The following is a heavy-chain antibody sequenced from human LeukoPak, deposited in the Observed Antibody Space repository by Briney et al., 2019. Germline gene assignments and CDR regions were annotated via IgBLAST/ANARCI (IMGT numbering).Heavy chain of an antibody. V-gene: IGHV3-21*01. CDR1: GFTFSSYT. D-gene: IGHD1-26*01. J-gene: IGHJ4*02. CDR2: ISSSSSYI. Sequence: GGSLRLSCAASGFTFSSYTMNWVRQAPGKGLEWVSSISSSSSYINYADSVKGPFTISRDNAKNSLYLQMNSLRAEDTAVYYCAREGNSDFDYWGQGTLVTVSS. CDR3: AREGNSDFDY.